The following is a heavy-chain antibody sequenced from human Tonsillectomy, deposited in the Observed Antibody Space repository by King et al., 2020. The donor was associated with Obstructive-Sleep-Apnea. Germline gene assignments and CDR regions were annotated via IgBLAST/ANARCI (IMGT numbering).Heavy chain of an antibody. V-gene: IGHV3-48*04. J-gene: IGHJ4*02. D-gene: IGHD6-19*01. Sequence: QLVQSGGGLVQPGGSLRLACAASGFTFRSYSMNWVRQAPGKGLEWLSYISTSSNTIYYADSVKGRFTISRDNAKNSLYLHMNSLRAEDTAVYYCVREVAVADPFDYWGQGTLVTVSS. CDR2: ISTSSNTI. CDR1: GFTFRSYS. CDR3: VREVAVADPFDY.